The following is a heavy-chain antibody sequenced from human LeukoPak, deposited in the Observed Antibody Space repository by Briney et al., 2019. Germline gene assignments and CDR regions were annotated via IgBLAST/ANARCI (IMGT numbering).Heavy chain of an antibody. V-gene: IGHV4-59*01. CDR3: ARDTPPDY. CDR2: IYYSGST. Sequence: SETLSLTCTVSGGSISSYYWSWIRQPPGKGLEWIGYIYYSGSTNYNPSLKSRVTISVDTSKNQFSLRLSSVTAADTAVYYCARDTPPDYWGQGTLVTVSS. CDR1: GGSISSYY. J-gene: IGHJ4*02.